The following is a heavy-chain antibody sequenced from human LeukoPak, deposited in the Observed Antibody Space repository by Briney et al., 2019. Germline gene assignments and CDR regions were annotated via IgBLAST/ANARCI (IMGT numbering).Heavy chain of an antibody. CDR2: ISASGGGT. CDR1: GFTFSSYW. J-gene: IGHJ4*02. D-gene: IGHD2-2*01. Sequence: HTGGSLRLSCAASGFTFSSYWMHWVRQAPGKGLVWVSVISASGGGTSYADSVKGRFTISRDNSKNTLYLQMNSLRVEDPAIYYCAKGRSTSWKASYYFDYWGQGTLVTVSS. V-gene: IGHV3-23*01. CDR3: AKGRSTSWKASYYFDY.